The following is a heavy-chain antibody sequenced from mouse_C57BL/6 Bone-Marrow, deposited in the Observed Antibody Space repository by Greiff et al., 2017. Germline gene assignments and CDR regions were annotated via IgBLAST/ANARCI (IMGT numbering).Heavy chain of an antibody. V-gene: IGHV1-64*01. CDR3: ALWRRRGFDY. CDR2: IHPNSGST. J-gene: IGHJ2*01. CDR1: GYTFTSYW. D-gene: IGHD6-1*01. Sequence: QVQLQQPGAELVKPGASVKLSCKASGYTFTSYWMHWVKQRPGQGLEWIGMIHPNSGSTNYNEKFKSKATLTVDKSSSTAYMQLSSLASEDSAVYDCALWRRRGFDYGGQGTTPTVSA.